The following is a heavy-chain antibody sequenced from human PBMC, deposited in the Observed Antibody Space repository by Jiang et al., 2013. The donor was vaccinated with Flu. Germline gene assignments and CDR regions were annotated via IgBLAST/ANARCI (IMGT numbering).Heavy chain of an antibody. CDR3: AKDRTVTTLEAFDI. J-gene: IGHJ3*02. V-gene: IGHV3-23*01. CDR2: ISGSGGST. D-gene: IGHD4-17*01. Sequence: VQLLESGGGLVQPGGSLRLSCAASGFTFNSYAMSWVRQAPGKGLEWVSAISGSGGSTYYADSVKGQFTISRDNSKNTLYLQMNSLRAEDMAVYYCAKDRTVTTLEAFDIWGQGTMVTVSS. CDR1: GFTFNSYA.